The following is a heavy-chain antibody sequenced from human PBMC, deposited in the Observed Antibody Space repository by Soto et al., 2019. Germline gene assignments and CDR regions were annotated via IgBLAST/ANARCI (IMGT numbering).Heavy chain of an antibody. Sequence: GGSLRLSCAASGFTFSTYWMSWVRQAPGKGLGWVASIKQDGSDKHYVDSVKGRFTVSRDSAKSSVYLQMNSLRVDDTAVYYVAGVWNDGRIDYWGQGALVTVSS. CDR2: IKQDGSDK. CDR1: GFTFSTYW. D-gene: IGHD1-1*01. J-gene: IGHJ4*02. V-gene: IGHV3-7*01. CDR3: AGVWNDGRIDY.